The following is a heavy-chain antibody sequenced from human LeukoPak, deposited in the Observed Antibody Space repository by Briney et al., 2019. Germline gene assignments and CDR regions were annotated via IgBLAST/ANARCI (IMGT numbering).Heavy chain of an antibody. Sequence: SETLSLTCTVSGGSISSSSYYWGWIRQPPGKGLEWIGSIYYSGSTYYNPSLKSRVTISVDTSKNQFSLKLSSVTAADTAVYYCARHLQVYWEYYFDYWGQGTLVTVSS. CDR3: ARHLQVYWEYYFDY. J-gene: IGHJ4*02. CDR2: IYYSGST. D-gene: IGHD1-26*01. CDR1: GGSISSSSYY. V-gene: IGHV4-39*01.